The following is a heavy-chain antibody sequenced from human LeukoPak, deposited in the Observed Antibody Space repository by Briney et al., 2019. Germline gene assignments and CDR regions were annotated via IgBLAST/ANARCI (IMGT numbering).Heavy chain of an antibody. CDR2: INPILGIA. J-gene: IGHJ4*02. Sequence: GASVKVSCKASGYTFTGYYMHWVRQAPGQGLEWMGWINPILGIANYAQKFQGRVTITADKSTNTAYMELSSLRSEDTAVYYCANAERDYYDSSGYSMVEFDYWGQGTLVTVSS. D-gene: IGHD3-22*01. CDR1: GYTFTGYY. CDR3: ANAERDYYDSSGYSMVEFDY. V-gene: IGHV1-69*10.